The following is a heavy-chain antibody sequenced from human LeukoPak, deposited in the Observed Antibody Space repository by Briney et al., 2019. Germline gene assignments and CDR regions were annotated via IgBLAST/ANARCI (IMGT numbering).Heavy chain of an antibody. CDR3: ASGGSGYYSGAFDI. V-gene: IGHV4-59*12. J-gene: IGHJ3*02. CDR1: GGSISSYY. D-gene: IGHD3-22*01. Sequence: PSETLSLTCTVSGGSISSYYWSWIRQPPGKGLEWIGYIYYSGSTYYNPSLKSRVTISVDTSKNQFSLKLSSVTAADTAVYYCASGGSGYYSGAFDIWGQGTMVTVSS. CDR2: IYYSGST.